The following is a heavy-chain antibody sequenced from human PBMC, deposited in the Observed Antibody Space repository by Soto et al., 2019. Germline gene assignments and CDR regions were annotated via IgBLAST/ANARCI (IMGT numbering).Heavy chain of an antibody. CDR2: INPNSGGT. CDR1: GYTFTGYY. V-gene: IGHV1-2*02. CDR3: ARHDSSSSRFDYYGMDV. J-gene: IGHJ6*02. D-gene: IGHD6-6*01. Sequence: GASVKVSCKASGYTFTGYYMHWVRQAPGQGLEWMGWINPNSGGTNYAQKFQGRVTMTRDTSISTAYMELSSLKASDTAMYYCARHDSSSSRFDYYGMDVWGQGTTVTVSS.